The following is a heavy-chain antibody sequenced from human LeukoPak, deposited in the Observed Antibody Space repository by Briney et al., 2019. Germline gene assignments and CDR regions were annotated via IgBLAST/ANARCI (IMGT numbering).Heavy chain of an antibody. J-gene: IGHJ4*02. CDR1: GFTFSSYA. CDR2: ISYDGSNK. CDR3: EKIAAAGSY. D-gene: IGHD6-13*01. Sequence: PGGSLRLSCAASGFTFSSYAMHWVRQAPGKGLEWVAVISYDGSNKYYADSVKGRFTIPRDNSKNTLYLQMNSLRAEDTAVYYCEKIAAAGSYWGQGTLVTVSS. V-gene: IGHV3-30-3*02.